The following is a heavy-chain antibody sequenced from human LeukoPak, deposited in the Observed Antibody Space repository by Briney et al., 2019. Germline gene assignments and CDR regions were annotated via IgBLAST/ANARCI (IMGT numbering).Heavy chain of an antibody. J-gene: IGHJ3*02. CDR1: GFTFSSYS. CDR2: ISSNSSTI. CDR3: ARDSYDFWSGPTGI. D-gene: IGHD3-3*01. Sequence: GGSLRLSCAASGFTFSSYSMNWVRQAPGKGPEWVSYISSNSSTIYYADSVKGRFTISRDNAKNSLYLQMNSLRAEDTAVYYCARDSYDFWSGPTGIWGQGTMVTVSS. V-gene: IGHV3-48*04.